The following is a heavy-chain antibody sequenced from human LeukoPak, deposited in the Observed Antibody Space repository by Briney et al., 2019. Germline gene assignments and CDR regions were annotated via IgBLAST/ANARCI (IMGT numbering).Heavy chain of an antibody. Sequence: TGGSLRLSCAASGFTFSSYWMSWVRQAPGKGLEWVATIKQDGSEVDYVDSVKGRFTISRDNAQNSLYLLMNSLRDEDAAVYFCASMWEGGYWGQGTLVTVSS. J-gene: IGHJ4*02. D-gene: IGHD1-26*01. V-gene: IGHV3-7*01. CDR3: ASMWEGGY. CDR2: IKQDGSEV. CDR1: GFTFSSYW.